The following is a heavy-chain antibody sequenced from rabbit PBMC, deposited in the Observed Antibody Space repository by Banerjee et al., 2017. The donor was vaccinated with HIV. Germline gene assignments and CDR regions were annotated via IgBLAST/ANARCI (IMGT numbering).Heavy chain of an antibody. CDR1: GFSFSSIYW. Sequence: EESGGGLVQPEGSLTLTCTASGFSFSSIYWICWVRQAPGEGPEWIACIDAGNSNTDYASWAKGRFTISKTSSTTVDLKMTSLTAADTATFFCARDRDTGTAYYFDLWGPGTLVTVS. CDR2: IDAGNSNT. D-gene: IGHD7-1*01. J-gene: IGHJ4*01. V-gene: IGHV1S45*01. CDR3: ARDRDTGTAYYFDL.